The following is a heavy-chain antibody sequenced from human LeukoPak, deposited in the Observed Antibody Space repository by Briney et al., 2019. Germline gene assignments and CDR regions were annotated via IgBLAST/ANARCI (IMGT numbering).Heavy chain of an antibody. D-gene: IGHD2-2*01. J-gene: IGHJ5*02. CDR1: GFTFSSYG. CDR2: IWYDGSNK. Sequence: PGGSLRLSCAASGFTFSSYGMHWVRQAPGKGLEWVAAIWYDGSNKYYADSVKGRFTISRDNSKNTLYLQMNSLRAEDTAVYYCARENIVVVPAATNWFDPWGQGTLVTVSS. V-gene: IGHV3-33*01. CDR3: ARENIVVVPAATNWFDP.